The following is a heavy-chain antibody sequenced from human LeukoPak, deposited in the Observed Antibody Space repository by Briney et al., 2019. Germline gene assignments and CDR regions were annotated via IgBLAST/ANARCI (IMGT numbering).Heavy chain of an antibody. CDR1: GGTFSSYA. V-gene: IGHV1-69*13. Sequence: SVKVSCKASGGTFSSYAISWVPQGPGQGLEWMGGFIPIFGTANYAQKFQGRVTITADESTRTAYMELSSLRSEDTAVYYCARDRGPIAAAGPNWFDPWGQGTRVTVSS. J-gene: IGHJ5*02. CDR3: ARDRGPIAAAGPNWFDP. D-gene: IGHD6-13*01. CDR2: FIPIFGTA.